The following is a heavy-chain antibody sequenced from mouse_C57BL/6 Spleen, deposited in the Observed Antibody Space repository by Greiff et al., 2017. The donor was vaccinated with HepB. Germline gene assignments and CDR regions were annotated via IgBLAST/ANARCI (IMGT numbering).Heavy chain of an antibody. D-gene: IGHD2-2*01. V-gene: IGHV1-42*01. J-gene: IGHJ3*01. CDR3: ARGGLPLEKSWFAY. CDR2: INPSTGGT. Sequence: EVQLQQSGPELVKPGASVKISCKASGYSFTGYYMNWVKQSPEKSLEWIGEINPSTGGTTYNQKFKAKATLTVDKSSSTAYMQLKSLTSEDSAVYYCARGGLPLEKSWFAYWGQGTLVTVSA. CDR1: GYSFTGYY.